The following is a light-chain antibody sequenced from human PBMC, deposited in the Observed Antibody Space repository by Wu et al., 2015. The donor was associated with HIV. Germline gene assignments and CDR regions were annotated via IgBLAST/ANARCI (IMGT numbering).Light chain of an antibody. CDR3: HQYGTSPFT. Sequence: EIVLTQSPATLSLSPGERATLSCRASQSVSSYLAWYQQKPGQAPRLLIYDASNRATGIPARFGGSGSGTDFTLTISRLEPEDFAVYYCHQYGTSPFTFGPGTTVDIK. CDR2: DAS. V-gene: IGKV3-11*01. J-gene: IGKJ3*01. CDR1: QSVSSY.